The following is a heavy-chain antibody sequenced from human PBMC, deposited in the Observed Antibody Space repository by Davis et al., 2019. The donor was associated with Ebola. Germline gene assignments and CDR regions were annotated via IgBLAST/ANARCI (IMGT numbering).Heavy chain of an antibody. Sequence: AASVKVSCKASGYTFTSYYMHWVRQAPGQGLEWMGIINPSDGSTSYAQKFQGRVTMTRDTSTSTVYMELSSLRSEDTAVYYCAREAVVVVAATAYYYYGMDVWGKGTTVTVSS. CDR3: AREAVVVVAATAYYYYGMDV. D-gene: IGHD2-15*01. J-gene: IGHJ6*04. CDR1: GYTFTSYY. CDR2: INPSDGST. V-gene: IGHV1-46*01.